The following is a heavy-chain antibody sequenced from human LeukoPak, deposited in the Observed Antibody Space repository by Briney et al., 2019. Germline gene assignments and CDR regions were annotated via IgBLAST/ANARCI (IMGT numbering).Heavy chain of an antibody. D-gene: IGHD6-19*01. V-gene: IGHV1-69*06. CDR2: IIPIFGTA. J-gene: IGHJ2*01. CDR3: AREAPGIAVASTPTGYFDL. Sequence: SVKVSCKASGGTFSSYAISWVRQAPGQGLEWMGGIIPIFGTANYAQKFQGRVTITADKSTSTAYMELSSLRSGDTAVYYCAREAPGIAVASTPTGYFDLWGRGTLVTVSS. CDR1: GGTFSSYA.